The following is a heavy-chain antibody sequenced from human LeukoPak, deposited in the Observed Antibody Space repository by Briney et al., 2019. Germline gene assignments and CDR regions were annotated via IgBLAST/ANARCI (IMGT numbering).Heavy chain of an antibody. D-gene: IGHD2-15*01. CDR2: FDPENGET. CDR1: GYTLTELY. V-gene: IGHV1-24*01. Sequence: ASVKVSCKVSGYTLTELYIHWVRQAPGKGLEWMGGFDPENGETIYAQKFQSRVTMTEDTATDTAYMEVSSLRSEDMAVYYCAREKVGCSGGSCYSGDFDYWGQGTLVTVSS. CDR3: AREKVGCSGGSCYSGDFDY. J-gene: IGHJ4*02.